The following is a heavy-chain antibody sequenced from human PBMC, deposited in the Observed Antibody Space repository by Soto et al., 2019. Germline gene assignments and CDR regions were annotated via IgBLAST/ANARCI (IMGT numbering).Heavy chain of an antibody. CDR1: GFTFSSSS. D-gene: IGHD3-10*01. J-gene: IGHJ4*02. Sequence: PGGSLRLSCAASGFTFSSSSMNWVRQAPGGGLEWVSSISGTSDYTSYADSVKGRFTISRDNARNSLFLQMNSLRAEDTAVYFCARDLFYYGSGSYYYFVYWGQGVLVNVSS. CDR2: ISGTSDYT. CDR3: ARDLFYYGSGSYYYFVY. V-gene: IGHV3-21*01.